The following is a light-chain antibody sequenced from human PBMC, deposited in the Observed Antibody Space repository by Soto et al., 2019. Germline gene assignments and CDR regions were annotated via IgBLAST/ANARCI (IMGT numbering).Light chain of an antibody. Sequence: PGERATLSCRASQSVRSNCLAWYQHKPGQAPRLLIYGTSSRATDIPNRYTWSGSGTDFTLTITRLEPEDVAVYSCQQYGSSPPITFGQGTRLEIK. CDR3: QQYGSSPPIT. J-gene: IGKJ5*01. CDR2: GTS. CDR1: QSVRSNC. V-gene: IGKV3-20*01.